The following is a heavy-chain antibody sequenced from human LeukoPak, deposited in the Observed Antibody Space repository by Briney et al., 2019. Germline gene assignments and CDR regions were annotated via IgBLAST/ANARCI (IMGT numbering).Heavy chain of an antibody. V-gene: IGHV3-30*18. J-gene: IGHJ4*02. CDR1: GFTFSKYG. CDR3: AKRDY. Sequence: SGGSLRLSCAASGFTFSKYGIHWVRQAPGKGLEWVAVMSYDGSNKYYADSVKGRFTISRDNSKNTLYLQMNSLRAEDTAVYYCAKRDYWGQGTLVTVSS. CDR2: MSYDGSNK.